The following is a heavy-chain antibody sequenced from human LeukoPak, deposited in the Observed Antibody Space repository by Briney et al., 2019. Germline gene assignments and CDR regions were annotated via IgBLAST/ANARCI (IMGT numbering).Heavy chain of an antibody. CDR1: GYGFTSYW. J-gene: IGHJ6*02. V-gene: IGHV5-51*01. Sequence: LGGSLKISCKGSGYGFTSYWIGWVRQMPGKGLEWRGIIYPGDSDTRYSPSFQVQVTISADKSISTAYLQWSSLKASDTAMYYCARQIAPEDCSSTSCLYYYYGMDVWGQGTTVTVSS. CDR2: IYPGDSDT. CDR3: ARQIAPEDCSSTSCLYYYYGMDV. D-gene: IGHD2-2*01.